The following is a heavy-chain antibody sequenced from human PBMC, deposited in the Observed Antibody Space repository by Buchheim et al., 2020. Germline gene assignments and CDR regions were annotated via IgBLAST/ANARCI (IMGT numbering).Heavy chain of an antibody. CDR3: ARGIQLWIQYNWFDP. D-gene: IGHD5-18*01. CDR2: ISSSSSTI. CDR1: GFTFSSYS. Sequence: EVQLVESGGGLVQPGGSLRLSCAASGFTFSSYSMNWVRQAPGKGLEWVSYISSSSSTIYYADSVKGRFTISRDTAKNSLYLQMNSLRAEDTAVYYCARGIQLWIQYNWFDPWGQGTL. J-gene: IGHJ5*02. V-gene: IGHV3-48*04.